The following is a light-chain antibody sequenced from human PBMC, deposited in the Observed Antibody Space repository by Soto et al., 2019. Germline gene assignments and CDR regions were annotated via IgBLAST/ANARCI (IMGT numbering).Light chain of an antibody. V-gene: IGLV1-47*01. CDR1: NSNIGSNS. Sequence: QSVLTQPPSASGTPGLRVTISCSGSNSNIGSNSVYWYQHLPGTAPKLLIYRNNQRPSGVPDRFSGSKSGTSASLAISGLRSEDEADYYCSAWDDSLSGVVFGGGTKVTVL. J-gene: IGLJ2*01. CDR2: RNN. CDR3: SAWDDSLSGVV.